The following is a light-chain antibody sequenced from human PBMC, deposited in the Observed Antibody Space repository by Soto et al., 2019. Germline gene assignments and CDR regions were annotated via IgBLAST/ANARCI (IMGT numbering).Light chain of an antibody. V-gene: IGKV3-11*01. CDR2: DAT. CDR1: QSVTTY. CDR3: QQYNNWPRT. Sequence: EIVLTQSPAILSLSPGERATLSCRASQSVTTYLAWYQQKPGQAPRLLIYDATNRATGIPARFSGSGSGTDFTLTISSVVPEDCAIYYCQQYNNWPRTFGQGTRLEIK. J-gene: IGKJ5*01.